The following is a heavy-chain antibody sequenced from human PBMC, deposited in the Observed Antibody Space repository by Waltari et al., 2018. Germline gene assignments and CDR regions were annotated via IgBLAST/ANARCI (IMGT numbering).Heavy chain of an antibody. D-gene: IGHD3-10*01. J-gene: IGHJ4*02. CDR2: IKHEGNEK. V-gene: IGHV3-7*01. Sequence: EAKLVESGGGLVQHGGSLRLSCADSGLTFSSFWMSWVRQAPGKGLEWVATIKHEGNEKHYVDSVKGRFTISRDNAKKSLYLQMNRLRVEDTAVYYCAAGHYFEFWGQGTLVTVSS. CDR1: GLTFSSFW. CDR3: AAGHYFEF.